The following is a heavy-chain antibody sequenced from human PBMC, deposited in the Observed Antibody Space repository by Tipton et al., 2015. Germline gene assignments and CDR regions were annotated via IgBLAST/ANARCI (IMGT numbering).Heavy chain of an antibody. D-gene: IGHD3-3*01. CDR2: ISHSGNT. V-gene: IGHV4-38-2*01. Sequence: TLSLTCAVSAYSISSDYYWGWIRQPPGKGLEWIGSISHSGNTYYNPSLKSRVTMSRDTSKNQFSLKLTSVTAADTAVYYCARFRFDYFDYGGHGTLVTVSS. CDR1: AYSISSDYY. J-gene: IGHJ4*01. CDR3: ARFRFDYFDY.